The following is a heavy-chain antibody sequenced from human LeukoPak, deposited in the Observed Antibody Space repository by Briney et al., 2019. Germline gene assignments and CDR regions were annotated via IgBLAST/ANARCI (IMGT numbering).Heavy chain of an antibody. V-gene: IGHV4-38-2*01. J-gene: IGHJ4*02. CDR1: GYSISSYYH. CDR2: IYYSGST. D-gene: IGHD6-13*01. Sequence: SETLSLTCAVSGYSISSYYHWGWIRPPPGKGLEWIGSIYYSGSTYYNPSLKSRVTISVDTSKNQFSLKLSSVTAADTAVYYCARRIAAAGRIFDYWGQGTLVTVSS. CDR3: ARRIAAAGRIFDY.